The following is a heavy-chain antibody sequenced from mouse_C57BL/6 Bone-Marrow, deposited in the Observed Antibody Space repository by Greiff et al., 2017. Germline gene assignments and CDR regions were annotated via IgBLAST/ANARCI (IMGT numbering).Heavy chain of an antibody. Sequence: EVQLQQSGAELVRPGASVKLSCTASGFNIKDDYMHWVKQRPEQGLEWIGWIDPENGDTEYASKFQGKATITADTSSNTAYLQLSSLTSEDTAVYYCTTPYDYLLDYWGQGTTLTVSS. CDR3: TTPYDYLLDY. CDR1: GFNIKDDY. CDR2: IDPENGDT. D-gene: IGHD2-4*01. V-gene: IGHV14-4*01. J-gene: IGHJ2*01.